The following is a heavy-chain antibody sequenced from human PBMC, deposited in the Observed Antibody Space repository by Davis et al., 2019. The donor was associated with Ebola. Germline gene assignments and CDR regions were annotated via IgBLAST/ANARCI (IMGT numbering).Heavy chain of an antibody. CDR1: GYSFTSYW. CDR2: IYPGDSDT. CDR3: ASLRRTITGMDDSFDI. J-gene: IGHJ3*02. Sequence: GGSLRLSCKGSGYSFTSYWIGWVRQMPGKGLEWMGIIYPGDSDTRYSPSFRGQVTISADKSTKTAFLQWSSLKASDTAMYYCASLRRTITGMDDSFDIWGQGTMVTVSS. D-gene: IGHD2-8*02. V-gene: IGHV5-51*01.